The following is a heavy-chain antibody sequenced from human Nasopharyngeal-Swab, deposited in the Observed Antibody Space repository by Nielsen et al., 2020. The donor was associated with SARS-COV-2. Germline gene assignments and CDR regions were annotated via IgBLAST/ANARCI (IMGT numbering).Heavy chain of an antibody. D-gene: IGHD6-13*01. Sequence: GGSLRLSCVAFGFRFPSYGMHWVRQAPGKGLEWVAIIYYDGSNINYVASVKGRFTISRDNSMNTVYLQMNSLRAEDTAVYYCARGGVAAAGTSSYGLDVWGQGTTVTVSS. J-gene: IGHJ6*02. V-gene: IGHV3-33*01. CDR3: ARGGVAAAGTSSYGLDV. CDR2: IYYDGSNI. CDR1: GFRFPSYG.